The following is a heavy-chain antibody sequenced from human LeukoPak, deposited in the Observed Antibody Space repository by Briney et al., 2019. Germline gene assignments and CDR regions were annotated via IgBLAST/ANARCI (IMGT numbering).Heavy chain of an antibody. V-gene: IGHV3-23*01. D-gene: IGHD2-21*02. Sequence: GGSLRLSCAASGSTFSSYAMSWVRQAPGKGLEWVSAISGSGGSTYYADSVKGRFTISRDNSKNTLYLQMNSLRAEDTAVYYCAKRLSYYYYYMDVWGKGTTVTVSS. CDR3: AKRLSYYYYYMDV. J-gene: IGHJ6*03. CDR1: GSTFSSYA. CDR2: ISGSGGST.